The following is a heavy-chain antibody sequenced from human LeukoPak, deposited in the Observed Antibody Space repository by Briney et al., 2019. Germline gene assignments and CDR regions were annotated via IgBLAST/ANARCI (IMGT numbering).Heavy chain of an antibody. CDR3: ARDGGHLRYCSGGSCYSFRFDP. J-gene: IGHJ5*02. CDR1: GGTFSSYA. D-gene: IGHD2-15*01. V-gene: IGHV1-69*04. Sequence: GSSVKVSCKASGGTFSSYAISWVRQAPGQGLEWMGRIIPILGIAHYAQKLQGRVTITAEKSTSTAYMELSSLRSEDTAVYYCARDGGHLRYCSGGSCYSFRFDPWGQGTLVTVSS. CDR2: IIPILGIA.